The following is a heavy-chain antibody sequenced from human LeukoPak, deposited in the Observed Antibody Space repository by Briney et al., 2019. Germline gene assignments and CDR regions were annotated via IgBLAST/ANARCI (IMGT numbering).Heavy chain of an antibody. D-gene: IGHD1-1*01. J-gene: IGHJ4*02. CDR2: ISDSGAGT. Sequence: GGSLRLSCAASGFTFSNYAMSWVRQAPGKGLEWVSAISDSGAGTYYADSVKGRFTISRDNSKNTLYLQMNSLRAEDTAIYYCAKYHRELEYWGQGTLVTVSS. CDR1: GFTFSNYA. CDR3: AKYHRELEY. V-gene: IGHV3-23*01.